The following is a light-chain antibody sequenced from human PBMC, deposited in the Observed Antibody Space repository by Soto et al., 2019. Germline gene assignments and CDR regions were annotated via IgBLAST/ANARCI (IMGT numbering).Light chain of an antibody. CDR1: QSVRYTF. CDR2: GAS. Sequence: EIVLTQSPGTLSLSPGERATLSCRASQSVRYTFLAWYQQKPGQAPRLLIYGASTRAAGIPDRFGGRGSGKAFNLTTNKLEPEDFAVYYCERYGTSPRKFGHWTKVDIK. V-gene: IGKV3-20*01. J-gene: IGKJ1*01. CDR3: ERYGTSPRK.